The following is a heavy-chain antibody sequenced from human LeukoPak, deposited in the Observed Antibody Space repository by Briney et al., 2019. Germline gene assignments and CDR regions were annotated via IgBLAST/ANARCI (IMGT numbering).Heavy chain of an antibody. Sequence: GASVKVSCKASGYTFTGYYMHWVRQAPGQGLEWMGWINAYNGNTDYAQRVQGRVTMTTDTSTSTAYMELRSLRSDDTAVYYCARDRHIAAAVYYYYMDVWGKGTTVTVSS. CDR3: ARDRHIAAAVYYYYMDV. CDR1: GYTFTGYY. J-gene: IGHJ6*03. CDR2: INAYNGNT. D-gene: IGHD6-13*01. V-gene: IGHV1-18*04.